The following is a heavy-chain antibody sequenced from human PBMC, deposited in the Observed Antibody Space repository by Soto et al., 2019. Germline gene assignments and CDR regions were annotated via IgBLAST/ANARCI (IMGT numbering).Heavy chain of an antibody. CDR3: ARRAAGGGDYWYFDL. D-gene: IGHD3-10*01. CDR1: GYTFITYA. Sequence: QVQLVQSGAEVKKPGASVKVSCKASGYTFITYAMHWVRQAPGQRLEWMGWINAGNDKTKYSQKFQGRVTITRDTSASTAYMELGSLTPEDTAVYYCARRAAGGGDYWYFDLWGRGTLVTVSS. CDR2: INAGNDKT. V-gene: IGHV1-3*01. J-gene: IGHJ2*01.